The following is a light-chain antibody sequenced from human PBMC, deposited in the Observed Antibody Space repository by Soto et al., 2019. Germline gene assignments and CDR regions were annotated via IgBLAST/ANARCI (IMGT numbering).Light chain of an antibody. Sequence: DIVMTQCPDSLPVSLGERGTIDCKSSESVLSSSDNRNYLAWYQQKSGQPPRLIMYWASSRNSGVPDRFSGSGSGTDFILTISSLQAEDAAVYFCQQYYSSPQAFGQGTKVDI. CDR3: QQYYSSPQA. J-gene: IGKJ1*01. CDR2: WAS. V-gene: IGKV4-1*01. CDR1: ESVLSSSDNRNY.